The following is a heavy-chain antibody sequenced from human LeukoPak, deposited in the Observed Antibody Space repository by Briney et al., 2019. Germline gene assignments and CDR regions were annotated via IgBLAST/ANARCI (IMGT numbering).Heavy chain of an antibody. CDR1: GGSLSSSY. CDR2: IYYSGST. Sequence: SETLSLTCTVSGGSLSSSYWTWIRQPPGKGLEWIGYIYYSGSTNYNPSLRSRVTISIDTSKNQFSLKLSPVTAADTAVYYCAREGVLPRRVGMDVWGQGTTVTVSS. J-gene: IGHJ6*02. V-gene: IGHV4-59*01. CDR3: AREGVLPRRVGMDV. D-gene: IGHD2-8*01.